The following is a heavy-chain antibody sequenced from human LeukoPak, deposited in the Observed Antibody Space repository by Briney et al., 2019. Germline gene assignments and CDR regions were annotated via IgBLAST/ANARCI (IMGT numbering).Heavy chain of an antibody. CDR3: AKANGKHGLDV. CDR1: GFTFSNSA. J-gene: IGHJ6*02. Sequence: GGSLRLSCAASGFTFSNSAMSWVRQAPGKGLEWVSAISSSGSSTYYADSVKGRFTISRDNSKNTLHLQMNSLRVEDTAVYSCAKANGKHGLDVWGQGTTVTVSS. CDR2: ISSSGSST. V-gene: IGHV3-23*01.